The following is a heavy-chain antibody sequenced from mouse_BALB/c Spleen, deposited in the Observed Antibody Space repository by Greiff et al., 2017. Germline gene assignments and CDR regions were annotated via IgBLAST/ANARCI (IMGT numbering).Heavy chain of an antibody. Sequence: QVQLKQSGPELVKPGASVKISCKASGYSLTSYYIHWVQQRPGQGLEWIGWIFPGSGNTKYNEKFKGKATLKADTSSSKAYLQLSSLTSEDSAVYFCARSLGYWGQGTTLTVSS. J-gene: IGHJ2*01. V-gene: IGHV1-66*01. CDR3: ARSLGY. CDR1: GYSLTSYY. CDR2: IFPGSGNT.